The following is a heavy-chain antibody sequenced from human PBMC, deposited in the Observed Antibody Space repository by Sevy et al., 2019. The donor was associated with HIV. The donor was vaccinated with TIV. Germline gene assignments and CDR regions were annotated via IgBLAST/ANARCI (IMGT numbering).Heavy chain of an antibody. Sequence: GGSLRLSCAGSGLSVSDNYMNWVRQAPGKGQELVSVFYSDGRTYYADSVKGRFTISRDNSKNRLYLHMGNLRPEDTAVYYCARDGYYDASGYYYYYYGMDVWGQGTTVTVSS. V-gene: IGHV3-66*01. CDR2: FYSDGRT. D-gene: IGHD3-22*01. CDR3: ARDGYYDASGYYYYYYGMDV. CDR1: GLSVSDNY. J-gene: IGHJ6*02.